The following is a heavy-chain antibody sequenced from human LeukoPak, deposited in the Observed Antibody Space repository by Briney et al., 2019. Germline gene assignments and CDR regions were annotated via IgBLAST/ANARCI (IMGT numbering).Heavy chain of an antibody. D-gene: IGHD1-26*01. CDR2: IYFSGST. CDR1: GGSISSYY. V-gene: IGHV4-59*12. CDR3: ARGPEGSGSYGGPGLDY. Sequence: SETLSLTCTVSGGSISSYYWSWIRQPPGKGLEWIGYIYFSGSTNYNPSLKSRVTISVDTSKNQFSLKLSSVTAADTAVYYCARGPEGSGSYGGPGLDYWGQGTLVTVSS. J-gene: IGHJ4*02.